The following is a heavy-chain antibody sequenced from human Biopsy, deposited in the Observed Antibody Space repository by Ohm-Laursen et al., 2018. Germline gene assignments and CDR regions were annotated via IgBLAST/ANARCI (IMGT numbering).Heavy chain of an antibody. CDR3: ARAGVGSDGTDSYYYGMDV. CDR1: GNTFATYH. D-gene: IGHD5-24*01. J-gene: IGHJ6*02. CDR2: ISPSGATT. Sequence: ASVKVSCKASGNTFATYHTHWVRQAPGQGLEWMGVISPSGATTSFSQKSQGRITMTRDTSTGTVYMDLNSLGSEDTAVYYCARAGVGSDGTDSYYYGMDVWGPGTTVTVSS. V-gene: IGHV1-46*01.